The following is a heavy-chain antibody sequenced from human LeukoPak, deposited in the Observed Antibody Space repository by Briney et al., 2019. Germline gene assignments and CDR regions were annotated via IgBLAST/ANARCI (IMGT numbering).Heavy chain of an antibody. CDR1: GGSISSYY. Sequence: SETLSLTCTVSGGSISSYYWSWIRQPPGKGLEWIGYIYYSGSTNYNPSLKSRDTISVDTSKNQFSLKLSSVTAADTAVYYCARQKVGAPFDYWGQGTLVTVSS. V-gene: IGHV4-59*08. J-gene: IGHJ4*02. CDR3: ARQKVGAPFDY. D-gene: IGHD1-26*01. CDR2: IYYSGST.